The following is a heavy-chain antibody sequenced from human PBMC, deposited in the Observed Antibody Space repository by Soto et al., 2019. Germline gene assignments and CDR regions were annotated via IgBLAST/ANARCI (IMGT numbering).Heavy chain of an antibody. CDR3: TRGDY. Sequence: PSETLSLTCTFSCYSMTTVGYYLTCIRQHPGQGLEWIGFISYSGSTYYSSSLKGRVAISADTSKNQFSLKLNSVTAADTAVYYCTRGDYWGQGTLVTVSS. CDR2: ISYSGST. J-gene: IGHJ4*02. CDR1: CYSMTTVGYY. V-gene: IGHV4-31*03.